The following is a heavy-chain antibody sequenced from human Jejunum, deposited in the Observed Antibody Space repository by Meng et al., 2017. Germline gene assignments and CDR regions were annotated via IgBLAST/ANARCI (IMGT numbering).Heavy chain of an antibody. Sequence: GELGESGGGVVQAGRSLRLSCAAARFTISSYWMHWVRQVPGKGLVWVSQIKPDGNTISYADSVRGRFTISRDNAKSTLYLEMNSLRAEDAAVYYCARDNDWVVWDYWGRGTLVTVSS. CDR2: IKPDGNTI. CDR3: ARDNDWVVWDY. V-gene: IGHV3-74*01. CDR1: RFTISSYW. D-gene: IGHD1-1*01. J-gene: IGHJ4*01.